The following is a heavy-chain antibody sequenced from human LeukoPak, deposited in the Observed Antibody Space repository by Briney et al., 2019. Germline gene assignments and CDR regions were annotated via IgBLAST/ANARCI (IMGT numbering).Heavy chain of an antibody. CDR3: ASEDHRKYEY. CDR2: IKQDGSEK. D-gene: IGHD1-14*01. V-gene: IGHV3-7*01. J-gene: IGHJ4*02. CDR1: GFSFSSYW. Sequence: GGSLRLSCVASGFSFSSYWMSWVRQAPGRGPEWVASIKQDGSEKFYVDSVKGRFTISKDNAKNSLYLQMNSLRAEDTAVYYCASEDHRKYEYWGQGTLVTVSS.